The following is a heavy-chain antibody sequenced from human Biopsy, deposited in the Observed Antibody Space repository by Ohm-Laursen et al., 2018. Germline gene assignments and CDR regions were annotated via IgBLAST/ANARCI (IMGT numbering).Heavy chain of an antibody. D-gene: IGHD3-9*01. CDR2: NIPILGTG. Sequence: SSVKVSCKAPGGTFSNHGVNWVRQAPGQGLEWLGGNIPILGTGNYAQKFQDRVTVAADTSTSTATMELRSLRSDDTAVYYCATKLTGYFHHWGQGTLVIVSS. CDR1: GGTFSNHG. V-gene: IGHV1-69*06. J-gene: IGHJ1*01. CDR3: ATKLTGYFHH.